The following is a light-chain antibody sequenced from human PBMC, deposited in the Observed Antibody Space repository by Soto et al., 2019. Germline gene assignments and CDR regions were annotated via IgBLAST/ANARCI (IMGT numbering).Light chain of an antibody. Sequence: EIVLTQSPGTLSLSPGKRATLSCRASQRVGNDYIAWYQQKPGQAPRLLIYGASSRATGIPDRFSGSGSGTDFTLTISRLEPEDFAVYYCQQYDSSPQTFGQGTKVEI. CDR3: QQYDSSPQT. CDR2: GAS. V-gene: IGKV3-20*01. J-gene: IGKJ1*01. CDR1: QRVGNDY.